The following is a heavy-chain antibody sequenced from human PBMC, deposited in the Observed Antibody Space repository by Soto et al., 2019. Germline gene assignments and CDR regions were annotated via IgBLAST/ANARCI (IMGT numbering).Heavy chain of an antibody. CDR2: ISSSSSYI. J-gene: IGHJ6*03. Sequence: GGSLRLSCAASGFPFGRYWMHWVRQAPEKGLEWVSSISSSSSYIYYADSVKGRFTISRDNAKNSLYLQMNSLRAEDTAVYYCARPHDLYYYYMDVWGKGTTVTVSS. D-gene: IGHD2-21*02. CDR3: ARPHDLYYYYMDV. CDR1: GFPFGRYW. V-gene: IGHV3-21*01.